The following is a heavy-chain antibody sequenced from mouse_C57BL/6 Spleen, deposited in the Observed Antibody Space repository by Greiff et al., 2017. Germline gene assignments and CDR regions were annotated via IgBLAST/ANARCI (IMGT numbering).Heavy chain of an antibody. Sequence: VHVKQSGPELVKPGASVKMSCKASGYTFTDYNMHWVKQSHGKSLEWIGYINPNNGGTSYNQKFKGKATLTVNKSSSTAYMELRSLTSEDSAVYYCAREGYYGSSDAMDYWGQGTSVTVSS. D-gene: IGHD1-1*01. CDR3: AREGYYGSSDAMDY. CDR1: GYTFTDYN. CDR2: INPNNGGT. J-gene: IGHJ4*01. V-gene: IGHV1-22*01.